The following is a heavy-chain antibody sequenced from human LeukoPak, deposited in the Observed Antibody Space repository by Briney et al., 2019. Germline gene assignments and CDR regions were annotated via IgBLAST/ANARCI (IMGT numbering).Heavy chain of an antibody. J-gene: IGHJ4*02. Sequence: GASVKVSCKASGYTFTGYYMHWVRQAPGQGLEWMGWINPNSGGTNYAQKFQGRVTMTRDTSTTTVYMELSSLRSEDTAVYYCARDRDYYGSGSYYVDYWGQGTLVTVSS. D-gene: IGHD3-10*01. CDR1: GYTFTGYY. CDR3: ARDRDYYGSGSYYVDY. CDR2: INPNSGGT. V-gene: IGHV1-2*02.